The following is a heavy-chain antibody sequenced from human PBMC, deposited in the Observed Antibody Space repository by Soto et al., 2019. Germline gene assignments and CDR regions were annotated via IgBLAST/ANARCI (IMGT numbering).Heavy chain of an antibody. Sequence: ASVKVSCKASGYTFTDYALHWVRQAPGQSLEWMGWINAGNGNTKYSQKVQGRVTITADESTSTVYMELSSLRSDDTAVYYCVRVVAIPGYPDNWGQGTLVTVSS. CDR1: GYTFTDYA. CDR2: INAGNGNT. J-gene: IGHJ4*02. D-gene: IGHD5-12*01. V-gene: IGHV1-3*01. CDR3: VRVVAIPGYPDN.